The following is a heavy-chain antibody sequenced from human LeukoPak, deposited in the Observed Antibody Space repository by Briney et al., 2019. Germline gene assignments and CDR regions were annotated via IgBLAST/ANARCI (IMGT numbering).Heavy chain of an antibody. Sequence: PSETLSLTCTISGGSISNYYWSWMRQSPGKGLEWIGYIYYSGTTNYNPSLKSRVSLSVDTSKNQFSLKLASVTAADTAVYYCARSDTNAWYDYWGQGTLVTVPS. V-gene: IGHV4-59*01. CDR3: ARSDTNAWYDY. CDR1: GGSISNYY. D-gene: IGHD6-13*01. J-gene: IGHJ4*02. CDR2: IYYSGTT.